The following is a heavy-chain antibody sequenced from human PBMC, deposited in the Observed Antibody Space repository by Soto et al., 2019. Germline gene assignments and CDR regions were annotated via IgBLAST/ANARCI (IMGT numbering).Heavy chain of an antibody. CDR1: GFTFGDSY. J-gene: IGHJ5*02. D-gene: IGHD1-20*01. Sequence: GGSLRLSCEASGFTFGDSYMAWIRQAPGEGLEWISYISSSSTYIKYADSVKGRFTISRDNAKNSLYLQMTNLRVGDTAVYYCARDPAITGPLFDPSGQGALVTVS. V-gene: IGHV3-11*06. CDR2: ISSSSTYI. CDR3: ARDPAITGPLFDP.